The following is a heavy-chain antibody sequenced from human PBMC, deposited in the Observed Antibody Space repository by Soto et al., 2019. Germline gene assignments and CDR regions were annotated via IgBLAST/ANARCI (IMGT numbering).Heavy chain of an antibody. J-gene: IGHJ4*02. CDR3: ARDNGNYDLDF. CDR2: VYYSGST. Sequence: WTWIRQPPGQGLEWIGYVYYSGSTSYHPSLKSRVTISLDMSKSQFSLNLSSVTAADTAFYYCARDNGNYDLDFWGQGSLVTVSS. V-gene: IGHV4-59*01. D-gene: IGHD1-7*01.